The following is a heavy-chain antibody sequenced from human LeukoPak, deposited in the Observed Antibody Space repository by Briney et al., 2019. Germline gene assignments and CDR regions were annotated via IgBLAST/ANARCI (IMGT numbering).Heavy chain of an antibody. Sequence: RAGGSLRLSCAASGFTFSSYWMSWVRQAPGKGRGWVANIKQDGSETYYVDSVKGRFTISRHNAKNSLYLQMNSLSAEDPAVYYCASLSAGGRHWGQGTLVTVSS. V-gene: IGHV3-7*01. CDR1: GFTFSSYW. J-gene: IGHJ4*02. D-gene: IGHD3-16*01. CDR3: ASLSAGGRH. CDR2: IKQDGSET.